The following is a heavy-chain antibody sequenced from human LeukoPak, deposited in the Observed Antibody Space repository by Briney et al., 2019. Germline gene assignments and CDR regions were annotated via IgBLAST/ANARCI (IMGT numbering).Heavy chain of an antibody. Sequence: ASVKVSCKASGYTFTSYYMHWVRQAPGQGLEWMGIINPSGGSTSYAQKFQGRVTMTRDMSTSTVYMELSSLRSEDTAVYYCARDRGWELRWFELDYWGQGTLATVSS. D-gene: IGHD1-26*01. CDR1: GYTFTSYY. V-gene: IGHV1-46*01. J-gene: IGHJ4*02. CDR3: ARDRGWELRWFELDY. CDR2: INPSGGST.